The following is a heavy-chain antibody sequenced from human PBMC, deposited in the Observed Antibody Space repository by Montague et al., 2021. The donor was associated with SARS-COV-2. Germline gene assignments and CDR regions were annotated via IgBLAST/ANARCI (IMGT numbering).Heavy chain of an antibody. CDR2: IECSGST. CDR3: GRVGYSTSTVDS. V-gene: IGHV4-4*09. J-gene: IGHJ5*01. Sequence: SETLSLTCTVSGDSLSFYFWTWIRQPPGRGLEWIGYIECSGSTNYNPSLKSRLTMSLDMSSNQFSLELRSVTAADTAVYYCGRVGYSTSTVDSWGHGTLVSGSS. CDR1: GDSLSFYF. D-gene: IGHD6-6*01.